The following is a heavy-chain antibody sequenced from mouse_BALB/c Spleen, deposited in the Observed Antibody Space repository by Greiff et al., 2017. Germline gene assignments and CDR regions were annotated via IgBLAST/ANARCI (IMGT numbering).Heavy chain of an antibody. D-gene: IGHD2-4*01. Sequence: DVMLVESGGGLVQPGGSLRLSCATSGFTFTDYYMSWVRQPPGKALEWLGFIRNKANGYTTEYSASVKGRFTISRDNSQSILYLQMNTLRAEDSATYYCARGGITTGFAYWGQGTLVTVSA. V-gene: IGHV7-3*02. CDR3: ARGGITTGFAY. J-gene: IGHJ3*01. CDR2: IRNKANGYTT. CDR1: GFTFTDYY.